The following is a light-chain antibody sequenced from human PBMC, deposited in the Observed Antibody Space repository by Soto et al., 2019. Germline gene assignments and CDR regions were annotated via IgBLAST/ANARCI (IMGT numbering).Light chain of an antibody. CDR2: DDN. J-gene: IGLJ1*01. CDR3: GSWDRSRSACV. CDR1: SSNIGGNS. V-gene: IGLV1-51*01. Sequence: QSVLTQPPSLSAAPGQKVTISCSGSSSNIGGNSVSWYQQLPGTAPKLLIYDDNKRPSGIPDRFSGSKSGTSATLGITGFQNGVEAGCYCGSWDRSRSACVFGTGTKVILL.